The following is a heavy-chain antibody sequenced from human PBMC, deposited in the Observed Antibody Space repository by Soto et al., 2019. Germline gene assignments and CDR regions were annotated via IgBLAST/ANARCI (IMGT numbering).Heavy chain of an antibody. V-gene: IGHV1-18*01. J-gene: IGHJ4*02. CDR3: ARGGAYSSSWYEGQYYFDY. Sequence: GASVKVSCKASGYTFTSYGISWVRQAPGQGLEWMGWISAYNGNTNYAQKLQGRVTMTTDTSTGTAYMELRSLRSDDTAVYYCARGGAYSSSWYEGQYYFDYWGQGTLVTVSS. D-gene: IGHD6-13*01. CDR2: ISAYNGNT. CDR1: GYTFTSYG.